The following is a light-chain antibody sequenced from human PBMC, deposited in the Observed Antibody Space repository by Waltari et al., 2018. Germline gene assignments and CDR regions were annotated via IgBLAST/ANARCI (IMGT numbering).Light chain of an antibody. CDR2: DDS. V-gene: IGLV3-21*03. J-gene: IGLJ1*01. CDR3: QVWDGSSDHYV. Sequence: SYVLTQPPSVSVAPGKTARLTCGGNNIESKPGHWYQQKPGQAPVLVIYDDSDRPSGIPERFAGANSGNVATLAIFGLEAGDEADYYCQVWDGSSDHYVFGSGTKVTVL. CDR1: NIESKP.